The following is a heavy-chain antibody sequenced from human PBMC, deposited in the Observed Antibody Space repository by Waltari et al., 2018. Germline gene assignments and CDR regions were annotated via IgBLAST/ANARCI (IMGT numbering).Heavy chain of an antibody. CDR3: ARGLIVVVPAAIWFDP. V-gene: IGHV4-34*01. Sequence: QVQLQQWGAGLLKPSETLSLTCAVYGGSFSGYYWSWIRQPPGKGLEWIGEINHSGSTNYNPSLKSRVTISVDTSKNQFSLKLSSVTAADTAVYYCARGLIVVVPAAIWFDPWGQGTLVTVSS. CDR1: GGSFSGYY. J-gene: IGHJ5*02. CDR2: INHSGST. D-gene: IGHD2-2*01.